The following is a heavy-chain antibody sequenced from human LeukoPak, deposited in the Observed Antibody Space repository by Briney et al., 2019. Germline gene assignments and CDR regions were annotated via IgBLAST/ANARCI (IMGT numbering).Heavy chain of an antibody. Sequence: AGSLRLSCAASGFTVSTSYMSWVRQAPGKGLEWVSVIYSGGSTYYADSVKGRFTISRDNSKNTLYLQMNSLRAEDTAVYYCARDIVVPDAYGMDVWGQGTTVTVSS. V-gene: IGHV3-53*01. J-gene: IGHJ6*02. CDR2: IYSGGST. D-gene: IGHD2-2*01. CDR3: ARDIVVPDAYGMDV. CDR1: GFTVSTSY.